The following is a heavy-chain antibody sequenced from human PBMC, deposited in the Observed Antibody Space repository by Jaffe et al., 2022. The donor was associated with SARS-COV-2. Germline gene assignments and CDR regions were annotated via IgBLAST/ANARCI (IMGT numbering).Heavy chain of an antibody. CDR3: ARDKRGNRWEPPPFDY. CDR1: GFTFSSYE. D-gene: IGHD1-26*01. CDR2: ISSSGSTI. Sequence: EVQLVESGGGLVQPGGSLRLSCAASGFTFSSYEMNWVRQAPGKGLEWVSYISSSGSTIYYADSVKGRFTISRDNAKNSLYLQMNSLRAEDTAVYYCARDKRGNRWEPPPFDYWGQGTLVTVSS. V-gene: IGHV3-48*03. J-gene: IGHJ4*02.